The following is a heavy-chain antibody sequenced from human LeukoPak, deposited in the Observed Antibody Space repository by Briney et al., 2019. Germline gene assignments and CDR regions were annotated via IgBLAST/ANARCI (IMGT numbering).Heavy chain of an antibody. CDR1: GFTFSSSN. Sequence: GGSLRLSCAASGFTFSSSNMNWVRQAPGKGLEWVSYISSTSGYIYYADSVKGRFIISRDNDKNSLYLQMNSLRVEDTAVYFCTRVEKGFWSGFKMDVWGKGTTVAVSS. CDR2: ISSTSGYI. D-gene: IGHD3-3*01. V-gene: IGHV3-21*01. CDR3: TRVEKGFWSGFKMDV. J-gene: IGHJ6*04.